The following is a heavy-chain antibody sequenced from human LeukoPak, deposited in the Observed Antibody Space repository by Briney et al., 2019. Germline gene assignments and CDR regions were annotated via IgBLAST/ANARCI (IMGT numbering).Heavy chain of an antibody. Sequence: QSGGSLRLSCAASGFTFSGSAMHWVRQASGKGLEWVGRIRSKANNYATAYAASVKGRFTISRDDSKNTAYLQMNSLKTEDTAVYYCTSPGGSGWYGLRIWGQGTMVTVSS. J-gene: IGHJ3*02. V-gene: IGHV3-73*01. CDR2: IRSKANNYAT. CDR3: TSPGGSGWYGLRI. D-gene: IGHD6-19*01. CDR1: GFTFSGSA.